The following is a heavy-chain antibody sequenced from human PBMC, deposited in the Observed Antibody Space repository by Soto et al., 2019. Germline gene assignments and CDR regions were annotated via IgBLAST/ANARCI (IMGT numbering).Heavy chain of an antibody. CDR2: IYYSGST. CDR1: GGSISSGGYY. Sequence: QVQLQESGPGLVKPSQTLSLTCTVSGGSISSGGYYWSWIRQHPGKGLEWIGYIYYSGSTYYNPALKSRVTISVDTSKNQFSLKLSSVTAADTAVYYCARGRTMIVGAVDYWGQGTLVTVSS. CDR3: ARGRTMIVGAVDY. J-gene: IGHJ4*02. V-gene: IGHV4-31*03. D-gene: IGHD3-22*01.